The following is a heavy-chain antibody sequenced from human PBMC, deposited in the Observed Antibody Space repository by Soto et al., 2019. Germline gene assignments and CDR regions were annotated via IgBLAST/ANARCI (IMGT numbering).Heavy chain of an antibody. CDR2: IWYDGTQK. J-gene: IGHJ4*02. Sequence: QVQLGESGGGVVQPGRSLRLSCEASGFTSNTYSMHWVRQPPGKGLEWLAAIWYDGTQKYYADSVKGRFIISRDNSKKTLYLEMNSLRAEDTAVYYCARAGGTTVTGLWHFDSWGQGTLVTVSS. CDR3: ARAGGTTVTGLWHFDS. D-gene: IGHD4-17*01. CDR1: GFTSNTYS. V-gene: IGHV3-33*01.